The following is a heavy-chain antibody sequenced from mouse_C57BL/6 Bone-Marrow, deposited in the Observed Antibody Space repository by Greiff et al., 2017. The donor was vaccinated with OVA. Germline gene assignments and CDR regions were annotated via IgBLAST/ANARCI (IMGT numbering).Heavy chain of an antibody. CDR1: GFTFTDYY. CDR2: VYPYNGGT. CDR3: ARNYYGYSAWFAY. Sequence: VQLKESGPVLVKPGPSVKISCKASGFTFTDYYMHWVKQSHGKSLEWIGLVYPYNGGTSYNKKFKGKATLTVDTSSSTAYMELNSLTSEDSAVYYCARNYYGYSAWFAYWGQGTLVTVSA. V-gene: IGHV1-36*01. D-gene: IGHD2-2*01. J-gene: IGHJ3*01.